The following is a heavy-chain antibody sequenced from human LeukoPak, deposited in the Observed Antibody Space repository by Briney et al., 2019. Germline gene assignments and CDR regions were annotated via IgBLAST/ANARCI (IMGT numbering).Heavy chain of an antibody. CDR3: ARGLGRLRGGYYWNY. Sequence: ASVKVSCKASGYTFTSYDINWVRQATGQGLEWMGWMNPNSGNTGYAQKFQGRVTMTRNTSISTACMELSSLRSEDTAVYYCARGLGRLRGGYYWNYWGRGTLVTVSS. CDR2: MNPNSGNT. V-gene: IGHV1-8*01. J-gene: IGHJ4*02. CDR1: GYTFTSYD. D-gene: IGHD3-22*01.